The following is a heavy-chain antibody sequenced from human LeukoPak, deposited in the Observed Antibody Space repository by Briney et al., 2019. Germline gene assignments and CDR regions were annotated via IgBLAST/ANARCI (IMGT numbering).Heavy chain of an antibody. V-gene: IGHV6-1*01. Sequence: SQTLSLTCAISGDSVSSNSAAWNWIRQSPSRGLEWLGRTYYRPKWYNDYAVSVKSRITINPDTSKNQSSLQLNSVTPEDTAVYYCARGNFIAVAVDAFDIWGQGTMVTVSS. D-gene: IGHD6-19*01. J-gene: IGHJ3*02. CDR2: TYYRPKWYN. CDR1: GDSVSSNSAA. CDR3: ARGNFIAVAVDAFDI.